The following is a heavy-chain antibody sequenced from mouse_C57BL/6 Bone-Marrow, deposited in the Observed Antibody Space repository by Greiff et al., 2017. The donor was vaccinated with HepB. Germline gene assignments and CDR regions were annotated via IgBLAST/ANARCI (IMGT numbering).Heavy chain of an antibody. CDR3: ARGLNTTVVEEYYFDY. CDR2: IDPSDSYT. J-gene: IGHJ2*01. V-gene: IGHV1-69*01. Sequence: QVQLQQPGAELVMPGASVKLSCKASGYTFTSYWMHWVKQRPGQGLEWIGEIDPSDSYTNYNQKFKGKSTLTVDKSSSTAYMQLSSLTSEDSAVYYCARGLNTTVVEEYYFDYWGQGTTLTVSS. CDR1: GYTFTSYW. D-gene: IGHD1-1*01.